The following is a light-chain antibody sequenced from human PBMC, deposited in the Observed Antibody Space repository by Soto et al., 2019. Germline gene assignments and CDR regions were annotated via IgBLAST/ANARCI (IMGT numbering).Light chain of an antibody. V-gene: IGKV3-20*01. J-gene: IGKJ5*01. CDR1: QSVSSY. Sequence: EIVLTHSPATLSLSPCERATLSSRASQSVSSYLAWYQQKPGQAPRLLIYGASSRATGIPDRFSGSGSGTDFTLTISRLEPEDFAVYYCQQYGSSPITFGQGTRLEIK. CDR3: QQYGSSPIT. CDR2: GAS.